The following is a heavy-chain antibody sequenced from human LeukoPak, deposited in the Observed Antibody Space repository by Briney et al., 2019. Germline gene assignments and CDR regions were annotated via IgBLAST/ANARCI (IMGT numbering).Heavy chain of an antibody. J-gene: IGHJ4*02. CDR1: GFTFSSYS. V-gene: IGHV3-23*01. D-gene: IGHD2-8*01. Sequence: GGSLRLSCAASGFTFSSYSMNWVRQAPGKGLEWVSTIGRSGVDTYYADSVKGRFTISKDSSYNTLQMNSLSGEDTAVYYCVKHTGGVYGNSDSWGQGTLVTVSS. CDR3: VKHTGGVYGNSDS. CDR2: IGRSGVDT.